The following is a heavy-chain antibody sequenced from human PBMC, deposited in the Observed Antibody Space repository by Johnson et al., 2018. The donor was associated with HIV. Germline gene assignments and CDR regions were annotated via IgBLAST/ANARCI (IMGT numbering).Heavy chain of an antibody. CDR3: ARGMLTGDVGAYDV. V-gene: IGHV3-23*04. Sequence: VQLVESRGVLVQPGGSLRLSCAASGFTVSSNEMSWVRQAPGKGLEWVSAISGSGGSTYYADSVKGRFTISRDNSKNTLDLQMGSLRAEDTAVYYCARGMLTGDVGAYDVWGQGTMVTVSS. CDR2: ISGSGGST. J-gene: IGHJ3*01. CDR1: GFTVSSNE. D-gene: IGHD7-27*01.